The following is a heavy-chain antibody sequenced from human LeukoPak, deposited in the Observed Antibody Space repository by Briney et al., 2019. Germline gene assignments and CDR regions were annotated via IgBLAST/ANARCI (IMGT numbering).Heavy chain of an antibody. D-gene: IGHD3-22*01. Sequence: PSETLSLTCAVSGYSISSGYYWSWIRQPPGKGLEWIGSIYHSGSTYYNPSLKSRVTISVDTSKNQFSLKLSSVTAADTAVYYCARGGTNDSSGQNWFDPWGQGTLVTVSS. CDR1: GYSISSGYY. CDR2: IYHSGST. J-gene: IGHJ5*02. CDR3: ARGGTNDSSGQNWFDP. V-gene: IGHV4-38-2*01.